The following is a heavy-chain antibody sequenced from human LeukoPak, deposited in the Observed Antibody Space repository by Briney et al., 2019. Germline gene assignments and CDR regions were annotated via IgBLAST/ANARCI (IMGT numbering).Heavy chain of an antibody. V-gene: IGHV3-48*03. CDR1: GFTFSSYE. J-gene: IGHJ4*02. CDR2: ILNSGTTT. Sequence: GGSLRLSCAASGFTFSSYEMNWVRQAPGKGLEWVSYILNSGTTTYYADSVRGRFTISRDNAKKSLYLQMNSLRAEDAGVYYCARDPPDYWGQGILVTVSS. CDR3: ARDPPDY.